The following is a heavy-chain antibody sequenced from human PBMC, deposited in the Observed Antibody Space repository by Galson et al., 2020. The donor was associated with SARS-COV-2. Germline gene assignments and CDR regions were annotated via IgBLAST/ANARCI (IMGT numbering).Heavy chain of an antibody. J-gene: IGHJ4*02. CDR1: DGSISSSRFY. CDR2: IYYSGST. Sequence: SDTLSLTCTVSDGSISSSRFYWGWIRKSPGKGLEWIGDIYYSGSTYYNPSLKSRVTISVDTSKNQFSLRLNSVTAADTAVYVCASLWFGDFSTPGPFDFWGQGTLVTVSS. CDR3: ASLWFGDFSTPGPFDF. D-gene: IGHD3-10*01. V-gene: IGHV4-39*01.